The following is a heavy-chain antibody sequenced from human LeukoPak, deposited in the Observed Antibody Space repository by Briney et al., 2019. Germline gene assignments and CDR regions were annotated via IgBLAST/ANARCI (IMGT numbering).Heavy chain of an antibody. CDR1: GFAFSRHW. CDR3: AKAGPLIVVVVAAPLDY. CDR2: ISGDGSLT. Sequence: GGSLRLSCVASGFAFSRHWIHWVRQAPGKGLVWVSRISGDGSLTAYADSVKGRFTISRDNSKNTLYLQMNSLRAEDTAVYYCAKAGPLIVVVVAAPLDYWGQGTLVTVSS. D-gene: IGHD2-15*01. J-gene: IGHJ4*02. V-gene: IGHV3-74*01.